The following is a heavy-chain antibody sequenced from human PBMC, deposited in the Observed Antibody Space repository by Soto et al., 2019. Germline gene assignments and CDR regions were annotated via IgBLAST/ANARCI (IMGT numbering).Heavy chain of an antibody. Sequence: EVQLLESGGGLVQPGGSLRLSCAASGFTFNTYAMNWVRQAPGKGLEWVSVISGSAGSTYYADSVKGRFTISRDNSKNTLYLQMNSLRAEDTAVYYCARDGAAVGPHYSDYWGQGTLVTVSS. CDR3: ARDGAAVGPHYSDY. V-gene: IGHV3-23*01. CDR1: GFTFNTYA. CDR2: ISGSAGST. J-gene: IGHJ4*02. D-gene: IGHD6-13*01.